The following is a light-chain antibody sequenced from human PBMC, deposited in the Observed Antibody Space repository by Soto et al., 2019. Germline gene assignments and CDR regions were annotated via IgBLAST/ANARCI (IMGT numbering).Light chain of an antibody. CDR3: QQYGNWPPLFT. J-gene: IGKJ3*01. Sequence: EIVMTQSPVTLSVSPGERATLSCRASQSISSNLAWYQQKPGQAPRLLIYGASTRATAIPARFTGRGSGTEFTLTISSLQSEDFAVYYCQQYGNWPPLFTFGPGTKVDI. V-gene: IGKV3-15*01. CDR1: QSISSN. CDR2: GAS.